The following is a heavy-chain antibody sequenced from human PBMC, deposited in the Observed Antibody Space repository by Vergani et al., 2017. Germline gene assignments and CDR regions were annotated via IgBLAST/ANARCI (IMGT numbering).Heavy chain of an antibody. Sequence: QLQLQESGPGLVKPSQTLSLTCAVSGDSITNGGFSWNWIRQPPGKGPEWIGYIFPSGNSDYNPTLKNLVSKSLDKSKNQFSLWVNAANAADTAVYFCPRASLIALVGYYYYMDVWGKGNTVVVSS. J-gene: IGHJ6*03. D-gene: IGHD3-22*01. V-gene: IGHV4-30-2*01. CDR1: GDSITNGGFS. CDR3: PRASLIALVGYYYYMDV. CDR2: IFPSGNS.